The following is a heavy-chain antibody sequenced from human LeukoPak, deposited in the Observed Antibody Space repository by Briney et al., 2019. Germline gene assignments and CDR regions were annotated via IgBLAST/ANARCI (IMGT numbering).Heavy chain of an antibody. V-gene: IGHV4-59*01. CDR3: ARAGYSFGLDY. J-gene: IGHJ4*02. Sequence: SETLSLTCTVSGGSINSYYWSWIRRSPGKGLEWIGYIYYSGSTNYNPSLKSRATILADTSKNQFSLKLSSVTAADTAVYYCARAGYSFGLDYWGQGTLVTVSS. CDR1: GGSINSYY. CDR2: IYYSGST. D-gene: IGHD5-18*01.